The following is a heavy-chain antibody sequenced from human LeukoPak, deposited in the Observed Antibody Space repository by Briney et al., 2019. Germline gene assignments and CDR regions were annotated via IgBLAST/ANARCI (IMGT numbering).Heavy chain of an antibody. D-gene: IGHD6-13*01. V-gene: IGHV3-20*04. CDR1: GFTFDDYG. J-gene: IGHJ4*02. Sequence: PGGSLRLSCAASGFTFDDYGMSSVRQAPGKGLEWVSGINWNGGSTGYADSVKGRFTISRDNAKNSLYLQMKSLRAEDTALYYCARDSSSWYRGGHDYWGQGTLVTVSS. CDR3: ARDSSSWYRGGHDY. CDR2: INWNGGST.